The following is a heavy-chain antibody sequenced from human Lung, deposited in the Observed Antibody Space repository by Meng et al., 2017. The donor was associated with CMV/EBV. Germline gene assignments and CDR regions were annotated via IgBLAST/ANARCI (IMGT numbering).Heavy chain of an antibody. CDR2: IIPNLGIA. D-gene: IGHD3-22*01. V-gene: IGHV1-69*10. Sequence: SVKVSCKASGDTFRSHAISWVRQAPGQGLEWMGGIIPNLGIATYAQKFQGRVSIAADKSTTTAYMELSRLRSEDTAVYCCARALYCYDTSGYYPYFDYWGQGTLVTVSS. J-gene: IGHJ4*02. CDR1: GDTFRSHA. CDR3: ARALYCYDTSGYYPYFDY.